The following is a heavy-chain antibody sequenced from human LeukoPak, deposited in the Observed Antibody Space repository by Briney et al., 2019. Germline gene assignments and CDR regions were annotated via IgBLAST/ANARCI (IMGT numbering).Heavy chain of an antibody. CDR3: ARQVRRVYYYDT. CDR2: IYYSGST. Sequence: SETLSLTCTVSGGSISSYYWSWIRQPPGKGLEWIGYIYYSGSTNYNPSLKSRVTISVDTSKNQFSLKLSSVTAADTAVYYCARQVRRVYYYDTWGQGTLVTVSS. J-gene: IGHJ4*02. V-gene: IGHV4-59*08. D-gene: IGHD3-22*01. CDR1: GGSISSYY.